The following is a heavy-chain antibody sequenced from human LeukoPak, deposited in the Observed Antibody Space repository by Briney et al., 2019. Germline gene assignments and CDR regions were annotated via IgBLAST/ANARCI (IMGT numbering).Heavy chain of an antibody. J-gene: IGHJ4*02. CDR1: GGSFSGYY. D-gene: IGHD5-12*01. CDR3: ARRGSSYALTH. CDR2: INHSGST. Sequence: PSETLSLTCAVYGGSFSGYYWSWIRQPPGKGLEWIGEINHSGSTNYNPSLKSRVTISVDTSKNQFSLKLSSVTAADTAVYYCARRGSSYALTHWGQGTLVTVSS. V-gene: IGHV4-34*01.